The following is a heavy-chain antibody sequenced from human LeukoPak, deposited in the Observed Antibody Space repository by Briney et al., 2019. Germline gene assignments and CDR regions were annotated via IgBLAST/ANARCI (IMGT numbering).Heavy chain of an antibody. D-gene: IGHD4-17*01. CDR1: GFTFSSYA. CDR3: ARVYGDYEDYYYYYYGMDV. V-gene: IGHV3-23*01. Sequence: PGGSLRLSCAASGFTFSSYAMSWVRQAPGKGLEWVSAISSSGSNTYYADSVKGRFTISRDNSKNTLYLQLNSLRAEDTAVYYCARVYGDYEDYYYYYYGMDVWGQGTTVTVS. CDR2: ISSSGSNT. J-gene: IGHJ6*02.